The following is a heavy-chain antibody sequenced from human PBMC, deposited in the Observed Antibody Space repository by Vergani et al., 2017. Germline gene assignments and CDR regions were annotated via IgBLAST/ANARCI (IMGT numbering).Heavy chain of an antibody. D-gene: IGHD2-2*01. CDR3: GRRFVVEGWFDP. CDR1: GGSISSSSYY. J-gene: IGHJ5*02. V-gene: IGHV4-39*01. Sequence: QLQLQESGPGLVKPSETLSLTCTVSGGSISSSSYYWGWIRQPPGKGLEWIGSIYYSGSTYYNPSLKSRVTISVDTSKNQFSLKLSSVTAADTAVYYCGRRFVVEGWFDPWGQGTLVTVSS. CDR2: IYYSGST.